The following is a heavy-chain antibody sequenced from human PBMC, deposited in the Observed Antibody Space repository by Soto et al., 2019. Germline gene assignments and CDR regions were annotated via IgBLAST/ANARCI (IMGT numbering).Heavy chain of an antibody. D-gene: IGHD6-13*01. J-gene: IGHJ5*02. CDR2: ITGSGAGS. V-gene: IGHV3-23*01. CDR3: AKAYSNSWRNDWFDP. Sequence: EVQLLESGGGWLQPGGSLRLSCAASGFSFSSYAMYWVRQAPRKGLEWVSGITGSGAGSYYSDSVKGRFTIYRDNSKNTLYLQMNSLRAEDTAVYYCAKAYSNSWRNDWFDPWGQGTLVTFTS. CDR1: GFSFSSYA.